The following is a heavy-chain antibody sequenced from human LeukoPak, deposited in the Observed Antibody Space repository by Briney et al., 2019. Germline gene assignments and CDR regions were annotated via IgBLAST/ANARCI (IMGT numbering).Heavy chain of an antibody. D-gene: IGHD3-10*01. CDR1: GFTFSDYY. Sequence: GGSLRLSCAASGFTFSDYYMSWIRQAPGKGLEWISYISISGNNIYYADSVKGRFTISRDNSKNTLYLQMNSLRAEDTAVYYCANSYFYGSGSYDYWGQGTLVTVSS. J-gene: IGHJ4*02. V-gene: IGHV3-11*01. CDR2: ISISGNNI. CDR3: ANSYFYGSGSYDY.